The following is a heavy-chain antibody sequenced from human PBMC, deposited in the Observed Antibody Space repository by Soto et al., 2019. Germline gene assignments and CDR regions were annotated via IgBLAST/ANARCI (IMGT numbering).Heavy chain of an antibody. CDR3: ARDTARDKVRIYYGMDV. V-gene: IGHV3-33*01. D-gene: IGHD3-10*01. J-gene: IGHJ6*02. Sequence: GGSLRLSCAASGFTFSSYGMHWVRQAPGKGLEWVAVIWYDGSNKYYADSVKGRFTISRDNSKNTLYLQMNSLRAEDTAVYYCARDTARDKVRIYYGMDVWRQGTTVTVSS. CDR1: GFTFSSYG. CDR2: IWYDGSNK.